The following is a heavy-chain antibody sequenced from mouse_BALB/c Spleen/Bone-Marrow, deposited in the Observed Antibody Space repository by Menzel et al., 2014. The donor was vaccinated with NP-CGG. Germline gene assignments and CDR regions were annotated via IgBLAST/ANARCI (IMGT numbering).Heavy chain of an antibody. CDR3: ARRGLYDGSAWFAY. Sequence: EVKLMESGGDLVKPGGSLKLSCAASGFTFSSYGMSWVRQTPDKRLEWVATINSGGSYTYYSDSVKGRFTISRDNAKNTLYPQMSSLKSEDTAMYYCARRGLYDGSAWFAYWGQGTLVTVSA. J-gene: IGHJ3*01. D-gene: IGHD2-3*01. V-gene: IGHV5-6*02. CDR2: INSGGSYT. CDR1: GFTFSSYG.